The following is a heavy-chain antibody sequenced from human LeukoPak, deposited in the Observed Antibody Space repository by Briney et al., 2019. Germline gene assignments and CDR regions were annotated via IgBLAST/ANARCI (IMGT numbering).Heavy chain of an antibody. CDR3: ARGRSTGYPYYFEY. J-gene: IGHJ4*02. V-gene: IGHV1-8*03. CDR2: MNPNSGST. CDR1: GYTFTSYD. Sequence: ASVKVSCKASGYTFTSYDINWVRQATGPGLEWMGWMNPNSGSTGYAQKFQGRVTITRNTSISTAYMGLSGVRSEDTAVYYCARGRSTGYPYYFEYWGRGTLVTVSS. D-gene: IGHD5-12*01.